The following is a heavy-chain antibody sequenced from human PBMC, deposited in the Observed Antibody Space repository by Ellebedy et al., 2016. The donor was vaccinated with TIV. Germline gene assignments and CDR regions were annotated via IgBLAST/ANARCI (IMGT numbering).Heavy chain of an antibody. Sequence: AASVKVSCKASGGTFSSYAISWVRQAPGQGLEWMGGIIPIFGTANYAQKFQGRVTITADESTSTAYMELSSLRSEDTAVYYCARGASGWYDVDFDYWGQGTLVTVSS. J-gene: IGHJ4*02. CDR2: IIPIFGTA. D-gene: IGHD6-19*01. CDR3: ARGASGWYDVDFDY. V-gene: IGHV1-69*13. CDR1: GGTFSSYA.